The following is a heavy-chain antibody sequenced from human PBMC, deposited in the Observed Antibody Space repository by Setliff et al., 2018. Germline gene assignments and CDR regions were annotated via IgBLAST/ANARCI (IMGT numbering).Heavy chain of an antibody. J-gene: IGHJ4*02. CDR3: ARGCYDSSGYPIDY. D-gene: IGHD3-22*01. Sequence: GASVKVSCKVSGGTSSSYSISWVRQAPGQGLEWMGSIIPTVGIANYAPKFQGRVTITADTSTNTAYMELSSLRSEEDTAVYYCARGCYDSSGYPIDYWGQGTLVTVSS. CDR1: GGTSSSYS. CDR2: IIPTVGIA. V-gene: IGHV1-69*02.